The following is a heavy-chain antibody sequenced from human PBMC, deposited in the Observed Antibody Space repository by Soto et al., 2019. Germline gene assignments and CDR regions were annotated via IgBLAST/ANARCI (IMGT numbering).Heavy chain of an antibody. CDR2: ISGSGGST. CDR1: GFTFSSYA. Sequence: RRLSCAASGFTFSSYAMSWVRQAPGKGLEWVSAISGSGGSTYYADSVKGRFTISRDNSKNTLYLQMNSLRAEDTAVYYCAPYYDFWSGYSSYWGQGTLVTVSS. CDR3: APYYDFWSGYSSY. J-gene: IGHJ4*02. V-gene: IGHV3-23*01. D-gene: IGHD3-3*01.